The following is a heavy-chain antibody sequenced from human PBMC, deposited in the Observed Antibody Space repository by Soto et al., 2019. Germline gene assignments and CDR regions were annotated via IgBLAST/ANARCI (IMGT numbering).Heavy chain of an antibody. Sequence: GASVKVSCKASGGTFSSNTISWVRQAPGQGLEWMGRIIPILGIANYAQKFQGRVTITADKSTSTAYMELSSLRSEDTAVYYCARPIAVAGKYYYYGMDVWGQGTTVTVSS. CDR3: ARPIAVAGKYYYYGMDV. D-gene: IGHD6-19*01. CDR1: GGTFSSNT. V-gene: IGHV1-69*02. J-gene: IGHJ6*02. CDR2: IIPILGIA.